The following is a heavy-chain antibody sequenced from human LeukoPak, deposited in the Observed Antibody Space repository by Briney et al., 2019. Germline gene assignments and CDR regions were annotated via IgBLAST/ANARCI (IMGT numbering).Heavy chain of an antibody. Sequence: GGSLRLSCAPSGFTFDDFAMHWVRQAPGKGLEWVALIPYDGGNKNYADSVKGRFTISRDNSKNTLYLHMNSLRPEDTAVYYCARDPPFSSGWSQNHFDYWGQGTL. D-gene: IGHD6-19*01. CDR3: ARDPPFSSGWSQNHFDY. CDR2: IPYDGGNK. V-gene: IGHV3-30*04. J-gene: IGHJ4*02. CDR1: GFTFDDFA.